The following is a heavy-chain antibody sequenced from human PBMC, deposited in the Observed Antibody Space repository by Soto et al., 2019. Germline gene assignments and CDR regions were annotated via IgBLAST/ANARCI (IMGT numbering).Heavy chain of an antibody. CDR1: GFSLSTSGVG. Sequence: QITLKESGPTLVKPTQTLTLTCTFSGFSLSTSGVGVGWIRQPPGKTLEWLALIYWDDDKRYSPSLNSRHTTTKDTSKNRVVLTMTNMAPGDTGRYFCAYRRDNGWYDFAYWGQGALVTVSS. CDR3: AYRRDNGWYDFAY. D-gene: IGHD6-19*01. J-gene: IGHJ4*02. CDR2: IYWDDDK. V-gene: IGHV2-5*02.